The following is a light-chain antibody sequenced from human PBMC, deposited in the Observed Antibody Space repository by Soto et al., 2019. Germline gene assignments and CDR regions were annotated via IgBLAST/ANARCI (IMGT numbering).Light chain of an antibody. CDR1: QSVRNNY. Sequence: EIVLTQSPGTLSLSPGEGATLSCRASQSVRNNYLAWYQQKPGQAPSLLIYGASARATGIPDRFSGSGSGTDFTLTISGLEPEDFAVYYCQQYGDSPRLTFGGGTKVDNK. CDR2: GAS. J-gene: IGKJ4*01. V-gene: IGKV3-20*01. CDR3: QQYGDSPRLT.